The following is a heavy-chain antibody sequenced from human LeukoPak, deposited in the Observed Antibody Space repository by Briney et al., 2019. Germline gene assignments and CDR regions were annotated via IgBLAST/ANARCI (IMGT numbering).Heavy chain of an antibody. V-gene: IGHV3-21*01. CDR2: ISSSSSYI. CDR3: ASSVADGDTAMAEDY. J-gene: IGHJ4*02. D-gene: IGHD5-18*01. Sequence: GGSLRLSCAASGFTFSSYSMNWVRQAPGKGLEWVSSISSSSSYIYYADSVKGRFTISRDNAKNSLYLQMNSLRAEDTAVYYCASSVADGDTAMAEDYWGQGTLFTVSS. CDR1: GFTFSSYS.